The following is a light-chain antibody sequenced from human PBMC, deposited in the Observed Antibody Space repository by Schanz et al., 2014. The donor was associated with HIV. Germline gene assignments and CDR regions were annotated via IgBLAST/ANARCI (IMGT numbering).Light chain of an antibody. V-gene: IGKV1-13*02. CDR1: QGINSA. J-gene: IGKJ5*01. CDR2: DAS. CDR3: QQSYSAPSIT. Sequence: AIQLTQSPSSLSASVGDRVTITCRASQGINSALAWYQQKPGRPPKLLIYDASSLQSGVPSRFSGSGSGTDFTLTITSLQPEDFATYFCQQSYSAPSITFGQGTRLEIK.